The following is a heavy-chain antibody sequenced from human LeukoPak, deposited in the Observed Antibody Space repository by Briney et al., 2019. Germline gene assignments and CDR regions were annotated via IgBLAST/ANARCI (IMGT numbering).Heavy chain of an antibody. V-gene: IGHV1-2*02. D-gene: IGHD1-7*01. CDR1: GYTFTGYY. CDR2: INPNSGGT. Sequence: ASVKVSCKASGYTFTGYYMHWVRQAPGQGLEWMGWINPNSGGTNYAQKFQGRVTMTRDTSISTAYKELSRLRSDDTAVYYCASPGWNSISASHAFDIWGQGTMVTVSS. CDR3: ASPGWNSISASHAFDI. J-gene: IGHJ3*02.